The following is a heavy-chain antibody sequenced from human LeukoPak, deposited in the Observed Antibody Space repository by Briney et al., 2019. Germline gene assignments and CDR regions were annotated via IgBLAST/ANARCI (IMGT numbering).Heavy chain of an antibody. D-gene: IGHD5-18*01. J-gene: IGHJ5*01. CDR2: LTRTSSAT. CDR3: ATGGSEYRSDWFDS. Sequence: PGGSLRLSCVGSGFRFSSYDMNWVRQAPGRGLEWLSYLTRTSSATWYADPVKGRFTIFRDNAKSSLYLQMNSLRVEDTAVYYCATGGSEYRSDWFDSWGQGTLVNVAS. CDR1: GFRFSSYD. V-gene: IGHV3-48*01.